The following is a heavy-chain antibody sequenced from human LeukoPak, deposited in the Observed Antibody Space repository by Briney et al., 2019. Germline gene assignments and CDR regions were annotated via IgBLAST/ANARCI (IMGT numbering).Heavy chain of an antibody. CDR3: ARVSGYSGTWYVDY. CDR2: IWYDGSNK. V-gene: IGHV3-33*01. D-gene: IGHD6-13*01. J-gene: IGHJ4*02. Sequence: PRGSLRLSCVASGFTFKSYGMHWVRQAPGKGLEWVTIIWYDGSNKYYADFVKGRFTTSRDNSKNTLYLQMNSLRADDTAVYYCARVSGYSGTWYVDYWGQGTLVTVSS. CDR1: GFTFKSYG.